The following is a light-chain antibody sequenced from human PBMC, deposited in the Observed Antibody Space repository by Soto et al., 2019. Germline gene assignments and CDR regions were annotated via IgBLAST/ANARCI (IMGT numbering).Light chain of an antibody. J-gene: IGKJ1*01. CDR1: QTISSW. Sequence: DIQMTQSPSPLSGSVGDRVTITCRASQTISSWLAWYQQKPGKAPKLLIYKASTLKSGVPSRFNGSGSGTEFTLTISSLQPEDFATYYCQHYNSYSEAFGQGTKVDIK. CDR2: KAS. V-gene: IGKV1-5*03. CDR3: QHYNSYSEA.